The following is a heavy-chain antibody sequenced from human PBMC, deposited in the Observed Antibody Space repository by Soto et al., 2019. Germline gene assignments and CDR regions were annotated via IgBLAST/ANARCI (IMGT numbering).Heavy chain of an antibody. CDR2: INPNSGGT. CDR3: ARYAIDIVVVPAAISSRYGMDV. J-gene: IGHJ6*02. Sequence: GASVKVSCKASGYTFTGYYMHWVRQAPGQGLEWMGWINPNSGGTNYAQKFQGRVTMTRDTSISTAYMELSRLRSDDTAVYYCARYAIDIVVVPAAISSRYGMDVWGQGTTVTVSS. CDR1: GYTFTGYY. V-gene: IGHV1-2*02. D-gene: IGHD2-2*01.